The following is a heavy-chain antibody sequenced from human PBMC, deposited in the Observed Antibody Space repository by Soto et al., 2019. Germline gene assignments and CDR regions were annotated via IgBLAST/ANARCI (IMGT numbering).Heavy chain of an antibody. Sequence: ASVKVSCKASGYTFTSYGISWVRQAPGQGLEWMGWISAYNGNTNYAQKLQGRVTMTTDTSTSTAYMELRSLRSDDTAMYYCARGQESITIFGVGLDAFDIWGQGTMVTVSS. V-gene: IGHV1-18*01. D-gene: IGHD3-3*01. J-gene: IGHJ3*02. CDR2: ISAYNGNT. CDR1: GYTFTSYG. CDR3: ARGQESITIFGVGLDAFDI.